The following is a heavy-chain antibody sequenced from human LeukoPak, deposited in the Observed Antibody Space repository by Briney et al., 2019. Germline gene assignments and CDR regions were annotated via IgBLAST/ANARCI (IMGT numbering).Heavy chain of an antibody. CDR1: GGTFSSYA. V-gene: IGHV1-69*13. CDR2: IIPIFGTA. CDR3: ARDNDILTGSHNWFDP. D-gene: IGHD3-9*01. Sequence: SVKVSCKASGGTFSSYAISWVRQAPGQGLEWMGEIIPIFGTANYAQKFQGRVTITADESTSTAYMELSSLRSEDTAVYYCARDNDILTGSHNWFDPWGQGTLVTVSS. J-gene: IGHJ5*02.